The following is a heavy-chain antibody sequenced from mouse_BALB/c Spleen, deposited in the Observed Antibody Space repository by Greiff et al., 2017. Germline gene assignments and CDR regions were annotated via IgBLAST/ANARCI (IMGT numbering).Heavy chain of an antibody. CDR3: ARNYYGNYGVDY. CDR2: INPGSGGT. J-gene: IGHJ2*01. D-gene: IGHD2-1*01. V-gene: IGHV1-54*01. CDR1: GYAFTNYL. Sequence: VQLQQSGADLVRPGTSVKVSCKASGYAFTNYLIEWVKQRPGQGLEWIGVINPGSGGTYYNEKFKGKATLTADNSSSTAYMQLSSLTSDDSAVYCCARNYYGNYGVDYWGQGTAVTVSA.